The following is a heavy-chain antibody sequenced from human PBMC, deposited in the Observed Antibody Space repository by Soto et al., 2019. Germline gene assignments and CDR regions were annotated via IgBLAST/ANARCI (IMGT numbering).Heavy chain of an antibody. Sequence: QVQLQESGPGLVKPSQTLSLTCTVSGGSISRGGYYWSWIRKHPGKCLVWIGYIFYSGGTYYHSSPKSRVTISADPSKNQCSLKLSSVTAADKAVYYWARVWDSSGTNFDYWGKGTLVTVSS. V-gene: IGHV4-31*03. CDR3: ARVWDSSGTNFDY. CDR2: IFYSGGT. D-gene: IGHD3-22*01. CDR1: GGSISRGGYY. J-gene: IGHJ4*02.